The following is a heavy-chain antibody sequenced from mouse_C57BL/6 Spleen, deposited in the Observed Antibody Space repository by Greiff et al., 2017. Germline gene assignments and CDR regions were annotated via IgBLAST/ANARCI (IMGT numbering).Heavy chain of an antibody. D-gene: IGHD3-3*01. CDR2: INPGSGGT. CDR3: ARWAGTGAMDY. CDR1: GYAFTNYL. J-gene: IGHJ4*01. V-gene: IGHV1-54*01. Sequence: SGAELVRPGTSVKVSCKASGYAFTNYLIEWVKQRPGQGLEWIGVINPGSGGTNYNEKFKGKATLTADKSSSTAYMQLSSLTSEDSAVYFCARWAGTGAMDYWGQGTSVTVSS.